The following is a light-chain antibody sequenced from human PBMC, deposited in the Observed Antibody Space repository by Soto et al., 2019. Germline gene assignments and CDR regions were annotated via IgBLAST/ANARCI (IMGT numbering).Light chain of an antibody. CDR3: QQRSNWPWT. Sequence: VLTQSPATLSLSPGERATLSCRASQSLCSYFAWYQQKPGQAPRLLIYDASFRATGVPARFSGSGSGTDFTLTIRSLEPEDYAVYFCQQRSNWPWTFRQGTKVEIK. J-gene: IGKJ1*01. CDR2: DAS. CDR1: QSLCSY. V-gene: IGKV3-11*01.